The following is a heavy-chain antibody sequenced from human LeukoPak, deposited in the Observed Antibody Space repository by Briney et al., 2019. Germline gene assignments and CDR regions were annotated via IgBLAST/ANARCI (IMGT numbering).Heavy chain of an antibody. CDR3: ARHCSGGSCYSTPMGY. D-gene: IGHD2-15*01. CDR1: GFTFSRYW. V-gene: IGHV3-7*01. J-gene: IGHJ4*02. CDR2: IKEDGSEK. Sequence: GGSLRLSCAASGFTFSRYWMTWVRQAPGKGLEWVANIKEDGSEKYYVDSVKGRFTISRDNARNSLYLQMNSLRAEDTAVYYCARHCSGGSCYSTPMGYWGQGTLVTVSS.